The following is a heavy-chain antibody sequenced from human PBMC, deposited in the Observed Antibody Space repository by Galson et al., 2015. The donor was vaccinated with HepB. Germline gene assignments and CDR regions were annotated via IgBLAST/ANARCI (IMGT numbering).Heavy chain of an antibody. CDR2: INPNSGGT. J-gene: IGHJ4*02. Sequence: SVKVSCKASGYTFTGYYLHWVRQAPGQGLEWMGWINPNSGGTNYAQKFQGWVTMTRGTSISTAYMELSRLRSDDTAVYYCAREGGSYYDYWGQGTLVTVSS. CDR3: AREGGSYYDY. V-gene: IGHV1-2*04. CDR1: GYTFTGYY. D-gene: IGHD1-26*01.